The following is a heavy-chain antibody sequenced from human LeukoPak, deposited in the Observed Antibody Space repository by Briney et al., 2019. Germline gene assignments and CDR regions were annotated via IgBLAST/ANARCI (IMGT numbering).Heavy chain of an antibody. D-gene: IGHD1-26*01. V-gene: IGHV4-59*08. Sequence: SSETLSLTCTVSGGSISGYYWSWIRQSPGKGLEWIGYIHYSGSTNYNPSLKSRVTMSVDTSKNQFSLILSSVTAADTAVYYCARHSIAGATTYYFGLDVWGQGTTVTVSS. CDR2: IHYSGST. J-gene: IGHJ6*02. CDR1: GGSISGYY. CDR3: ARHSIAGATTYYFGLDV.